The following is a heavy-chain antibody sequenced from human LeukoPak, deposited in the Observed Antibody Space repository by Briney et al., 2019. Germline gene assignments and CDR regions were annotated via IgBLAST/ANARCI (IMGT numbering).Heavy chain of an antibody. V-gene: IGHV3-30*18. Sequence: GGSLRLSCAASGFTFSSYGMHWVRQAPGKGLEWVTVISYDGTNKYYADSVKGRFAISRDNSKSTVYLHMNTLRPEDTAVYYCAKDLGYCSGGSCFVPLDYWGQGTLVTVSS. CDR3: AKDLGYCSGGSCFVPLDY. J-gene: IGHJ4*02. CDR1: GFTFSSYG. CDR2: ISYDGTNK. D-gene: IGHD2-15*01.